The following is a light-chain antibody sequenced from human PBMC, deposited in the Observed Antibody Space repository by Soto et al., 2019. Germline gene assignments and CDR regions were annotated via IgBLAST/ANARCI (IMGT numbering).Light chain of an antibody. CDR1: SSDIGAYNY. Sequence: QSALTQPASVSGSPGQSITISCTGTSSDIGAYNYVSWFQQHPDKAPKLMIYEVTNRPSGVSNRFSGSKSGNAASLTISGLQAEDEAYYFCFSFTTCHTQILGTGTKVTVL. CDR2: EVT. J-gene: IGLJ1*01. V-gene: IGLV2-14*01. CDR3: FSFTTCHTQI.